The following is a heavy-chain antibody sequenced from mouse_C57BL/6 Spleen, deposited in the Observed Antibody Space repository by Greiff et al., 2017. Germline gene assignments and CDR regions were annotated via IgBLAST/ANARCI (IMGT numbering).Heavy chain of an antibody. J-gene: IGHJ3*01. CDR3: ARRDYDYDYGFAY. D-gene: IGHD2-4*01. Sequence: EVQGVDSGPELVKPGASVKISCKASGYTFTDYNMDWVKQSHGKSLEWIGDINPTNGGTIYNQKFKGKATLTVDKSSSTAYMELRSLTSEDTAVYYCARRDYDYDYGFAYWGQGTLVTVSA. CDR1: GYTFTDYN. V-gene: IGHV1-18*01. CDR2: INPTNGGT.